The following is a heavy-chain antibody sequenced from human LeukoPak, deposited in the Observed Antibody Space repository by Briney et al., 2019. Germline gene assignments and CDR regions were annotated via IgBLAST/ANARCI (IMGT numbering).Heavy chain of an antibody. J-gene: IGHJ1*01. V-gene: IGHV4-30-4*01. Sequence: SETLSLTCTVSGGSISRDDYYWSWIRQPPGKGLEWIGYIYYGGSTYYNPSLMSRVTISVDTSKNQLSLKLSSVTAADTAVYFCARGRSSRLRKDFQDWGQGTLVTVSS. D-gene: IGHD2-15*01. CDR1: GGSISRDDYY. CDR3: ARGRSSRLRKDFQD. CDR2: IYYGGST.